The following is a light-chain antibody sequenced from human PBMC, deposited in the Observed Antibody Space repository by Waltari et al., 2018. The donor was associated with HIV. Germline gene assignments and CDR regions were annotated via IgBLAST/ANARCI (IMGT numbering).Light chain of an antibody. CDR1: SSNIGAGYD. Sequence: QSVLAQPPSVSGAPGQSVTIPCTGSSSNIGAGYDGHWSQQVPGKAPRLLIYDNINRPLGVPDRFSGSKSATSASLAITGLLAEDEADYYCQSHDSSLSGSLFGGGTKLTVL. V-gene: IGLV1-40*01. CDR3: QSHDSSLSGSL. J-gene: IGLJ2*01. CDR2: DNI.